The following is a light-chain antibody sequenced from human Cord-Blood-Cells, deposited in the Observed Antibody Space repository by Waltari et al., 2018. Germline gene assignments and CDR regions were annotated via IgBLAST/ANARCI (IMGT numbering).Light chain of an antibody. CDR1: QSVSSY. CDR2: DAS. CDR3: QQRSNWPPT. Sequence: EIVLTQTPATLSLSPGERATLSCRASQSVSSYLAWYQQKPGQAPRLLIYDASNRATGIPARCSGRGSGTDFTLTFCSLEPEDFAVYYCQQRSNWPPTFGPGTRLDIK. V-gene: IGKV3-11*01. J-gene: IGKJ5*01.